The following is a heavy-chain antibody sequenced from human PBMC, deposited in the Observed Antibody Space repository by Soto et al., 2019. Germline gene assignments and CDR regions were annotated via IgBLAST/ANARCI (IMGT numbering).Heavy chain of an antibody. Sequence: EVQLVESGGGLVQPGGSLRLSCAASGFTFSTYWMHWVRQVPGKGLVWVSRVNPDGTTTNYAASVKGRFTISRDNAKNTLHLKMNSLRVDDTGVYFCARDLAGVDDSWGQGTLVTVSS. D-gene: IGHD7-27*01. CDR1: GFTFSTYW. J-gene: IGHJ4*02. CDR3: ARDLAGVDDS. V-gene: IGHV3-74*01. CDR2: VNPDGTTT.